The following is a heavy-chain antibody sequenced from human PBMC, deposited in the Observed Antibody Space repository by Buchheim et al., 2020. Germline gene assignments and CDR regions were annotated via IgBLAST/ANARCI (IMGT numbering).Heavy chain of an antibody. V-gene: IGHV3-23*01. CDR2: ISGSGGST. Sequence: EVQLLESGGGLVQPGGSLRLSCAASGFTFSSYAMSWVRQAPGKGLEWVSAISGSGGSTYYADSVKGRFAISRDNSKNTLYLQMNSLRAEDTAVYYCAKILGKVGATTRPPPIFDYWGQGTL. CDR1: GFTFSSYA. D-gene: IGHD1-26*01. J-gene: IGHJ4*02. CDR3: AKILGKVGATTRPPPIFDY.